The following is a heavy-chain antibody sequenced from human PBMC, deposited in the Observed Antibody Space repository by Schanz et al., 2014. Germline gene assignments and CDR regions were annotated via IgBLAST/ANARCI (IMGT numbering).Heavy chain of an antibody. Sequence: EVQLLESGGGLVQPGGSLRLSCAASGFTFGDYAMTWVRQAPGRGLEWVSIIFTDGRTYYADSVKGRFTISRDSSKNTLFLQMNSLRTEDTAVYYCARLDPYCRSGTCSRAFDFWGQGTLVTVSS. D-gene: IGHD2-15*01. J-gene: IGHJ4*02. CDR3: ARLDPYCRSGTCSRAFDF. CDR1: GFTFGDYA. CDR2: IFTDGRT. V-gene: IGHV3-66*02.